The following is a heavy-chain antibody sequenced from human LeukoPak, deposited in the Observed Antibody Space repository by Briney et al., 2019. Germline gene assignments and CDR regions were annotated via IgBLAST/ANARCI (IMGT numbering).Heavy chain of an antibody. CDR3: ASHRLGYPPPCPDY. D-gene: IGHD5-12*01. CDR2: ISSSGSTI. CDR1: GFTFSDYY. V-gene: IGHV3-11*04. J-gene: IGHJ4*02. Sequence: GGSLRFSCAASGFTFSDYYMSWIRQAPGKGLEWVSYISSSGSTIYYADSVKGRFTISRDNAKNSLYLQMNSLRAEDTAVYYCASHRLGYPPPCPDYWGQGTLVTVSS.